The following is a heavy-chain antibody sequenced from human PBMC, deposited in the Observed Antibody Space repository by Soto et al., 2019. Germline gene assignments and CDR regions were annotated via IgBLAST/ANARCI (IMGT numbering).Heavy chain of an antibody. CDR2: IYTSGST. CDR3: ARASEDIIAAAGRYWFDP. D-gene: IGHD6-13*01. Sequence: PSETLSLTCTVSGGSISSYYWSWIRQPAGKGLEWIGRIYTSGSTNYNPSLKSRVTMSVDTSKNQFSLKLSSVTAADTAVYYCARASEDIIAAAGRYWFDPWGQGTLVTVSS. V-gene: IGHV4-4*07. CDR1: GGSISSYY. J-gene: IGHJ5*02.